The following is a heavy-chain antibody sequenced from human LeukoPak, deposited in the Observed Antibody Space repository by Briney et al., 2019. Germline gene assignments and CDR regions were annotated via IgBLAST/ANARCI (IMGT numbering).Heavy chain of an antibody. D-gene: IGHD3-16*01. CDR3: ARVLGRGSYYYGMDV. V-gene: IGHV4-39*07. CDR2: IYYSGST. CDR1: GGSISSSSYY. J-gene: IGHJ6*02. Sequence: SETLSLTCTVSGGSISSSSYYWGWIRQPPGKGLEWIGSIYYSGSTYYNPSLKSRVTISVDTSKNQFSLKLSSVTAADTAVYYCARVLGRGSYYYGMDVWGQGTTVTVSS.